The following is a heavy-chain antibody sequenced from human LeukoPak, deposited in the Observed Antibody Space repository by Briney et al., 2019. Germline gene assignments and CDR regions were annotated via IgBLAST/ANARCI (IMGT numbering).Heavy chain of an antibody. CDR2: INHSGST. D-gene: IGHD3-3*01. CDR1: GGSFSGYY. Sequence: SETLSLTCAVYGGSFSGYYWSWIRQPPGKGLEWIGEINHSGSTNYNPSLKSRVTISVDTSKNQFSLKLSSVTAADTAVYYCARGLNSPYDFWSGYYTPLLYYYGMDVWGQGTTVTVSS. CDR3: ARGLNSPYDFWSGYYTPLLYYYGMDV. J-gene: IGHJ6*02. V-gene: IGHV4-34*01.